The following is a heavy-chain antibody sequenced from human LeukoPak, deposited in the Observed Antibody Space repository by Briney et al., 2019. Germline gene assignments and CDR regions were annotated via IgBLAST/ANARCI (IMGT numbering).Heavy chain of an antibody. V-gene: IGHV3-30*04. CDR1: GFTFSSYA. CDR2: ISYDGSNK. Sequence: GGSLRLSCAASGFTFSSYAMHWVRQAPGKGLEWVAVISYDGSNKYYADSVKGRFTISRDDSKNTLYLQMNSLRAEDTAVYYCARDLEDYDILTGYPDYWGQGTLVTVSS. CDR3: ARDLEDYDILTGYPDY. D-gene: IGHD3-9*01. J-gene: IGHJ4*02.